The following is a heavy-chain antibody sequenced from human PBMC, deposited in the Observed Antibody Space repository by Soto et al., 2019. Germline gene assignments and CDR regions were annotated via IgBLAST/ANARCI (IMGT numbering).Heavy chain of an antibody. CDR3: ATSGECGGDCSVYGMDV. CDR1: GGTFSTYA. D-gene: IGHD2-21*02. J-gene: IGHJ6*02. V-gene: IGHV1-69*13. CDR2: VIPIFGPP. Sequence: SVKVSCKASGGTFSTYAISWVRQAPGQGLEWMGGVIPIFGPPNYAQKFQGRVTISADESTSTAYMELSSLRSDDTAEYYCATSGECGGDCSVYGMDVWGQGTTVTVSS.